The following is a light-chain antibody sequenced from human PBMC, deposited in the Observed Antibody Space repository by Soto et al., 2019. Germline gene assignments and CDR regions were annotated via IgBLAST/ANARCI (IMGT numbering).Light chain of an antibody. J-gene: IGKJ1*01. CDR3: QQYGSSPRT. CDR2: GAS. V-gene: IGKV3-20*01. Sequence: EIVLTQSPGTLSLSPGERATLSCRASQSVSNKLAWYQQKPGQSPRLLIHGASTRATGIPDRFNGSGSGTDFTLTISRLEPEDFAVYYCQQYGSSPRTFGQGTKVDIK. CDR1: QSVSNK.